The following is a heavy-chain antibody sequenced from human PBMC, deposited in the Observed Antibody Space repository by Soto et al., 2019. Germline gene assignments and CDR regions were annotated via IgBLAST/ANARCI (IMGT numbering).Heavy chain of an antibody. CDR2: IYYSGST. V-gene: IGHV4-59*08. CDR3: ARHKVSAPRGYYYGMDV. D-gene: IGHD2-8*01. CDR1: GCSISIYY. Sequence: SDTLSLTSTVSGCSISIYYWSCIRQPPGKGLEWIGYIYYSGSTNYNPSLKSRVTISVDTSKNQFSLKLSSVTAADTAVYYCARHKVSAPRGYYYGMDVWGQGTTVT. J-gene: IGHJ6*02.